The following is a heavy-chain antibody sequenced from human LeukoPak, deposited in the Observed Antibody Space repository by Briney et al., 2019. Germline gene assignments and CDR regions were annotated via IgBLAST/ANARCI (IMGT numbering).Heavy chain of an antibody. CDR1: GFTFSTYA. D-gene: IGHD6-19*01. Sequence: GGSLRLSCAASGFTFSTYAMHWVRQAPGKGLEWVAVIWFDGSSKYYADSVKGRFTISRDNSKNTLFLQMNSLRAEDTAVYFCARDSSAWYLDYWGQGTLVTVTS. CDR2: IWFDGSSK. CDR3: ARDSSAWYLDY. V-gene: IGHV3-33*01. J-gene: IGHJ4*02.